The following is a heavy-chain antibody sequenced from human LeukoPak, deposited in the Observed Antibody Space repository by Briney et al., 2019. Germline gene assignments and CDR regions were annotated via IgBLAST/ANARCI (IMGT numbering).Heavy chain of an antibody. J-gene: IGHJ6*02. CDR3: ARSYSYGPYYYYGMDV. D-gene: IGHD5-18*01. CDR1: GGSISSYY. Sequence: SETLSLTCTVSGGSISSYYWSWIRQPPGKGLEWIGYIYYSGSTNYNPSLKSRVTISVDTSKNQFSLKLSSVTAADTAVCYCARSYSYGPYYYYGMDVWGQGTTVTVSS. V-gene: IGHV4-59*01. CDR2: IYYSGST.